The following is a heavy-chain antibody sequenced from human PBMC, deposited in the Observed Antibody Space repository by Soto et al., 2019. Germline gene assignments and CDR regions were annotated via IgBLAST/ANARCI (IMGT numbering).Heavy chain of an antibody. V-gene: IGHV4-34*01. Sequence: SETLSLTCAVYGGSFSGYYWSWIRQPPGKWLEWIGEINHSGSTNYNPSLKSRVTISVDTSKNQFSLKLSSVTAADTAVYYCARGRITMVRGVYGHYYGMDVWGQGXTVTVYS. D-gene: IGHD3-10*01. CDR3: ARGRITMVRGVYGHYYGMDV. CDR2: INHSGST. J-gene: IGHJ6*02. CDR1: GGSFSGYY.